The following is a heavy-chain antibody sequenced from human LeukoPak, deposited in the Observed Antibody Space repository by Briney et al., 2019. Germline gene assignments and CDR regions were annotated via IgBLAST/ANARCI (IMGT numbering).Heavy chain of an antibody. D-gene: IGHD1-26*01. J-gene: IGHJ1*01. V-gene: IGHV4-39*01. CDR3: ARPGSGSYYFQH. CDR2: IYYSGST. CDR1: GGSISSSSYY. Sequence: SETPSLTCTVSGGSISSSSYYWGWIRQPPGKGLEWIGSIYYSGSTYYNPSLKSRVTISVDTSKNQFSLKLSSVTAADTAVYYCARPGSGSYYFQHWGQGTLVTVSS.